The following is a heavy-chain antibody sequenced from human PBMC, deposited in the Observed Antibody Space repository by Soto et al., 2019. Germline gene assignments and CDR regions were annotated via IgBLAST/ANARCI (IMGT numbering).Heavy chain of an antibody. CDR2: ISYDGSNK. Sequence: ESGGGVVQPGRSLKPSCEALESTLGSFPLHWSGRAQGRGRGGVAVISYDGSNKYYADSVKGRFTISRDNSKNTLYLQMNSLRAEDTAVYYCAREVRGMYYYDSSGFDYWGQGTLVTVSS. CDR1: ESTLGSFP. V-gene: IGHV3-30-3*01. D-gene: IGHD3-22*01. CDR3: AREVRGMYYYDSSGFDY. J-gene: IGHJ4*02.